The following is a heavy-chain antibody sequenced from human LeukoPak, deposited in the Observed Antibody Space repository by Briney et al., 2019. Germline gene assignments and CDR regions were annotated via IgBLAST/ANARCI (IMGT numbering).Heavy chain of an antibody. CDR2: IHPGDSNI. D-gene: IGHD2-15*01. V-gene: IGHV5-51*01. CDR1: EYSFTSYW. J-gene: IGHJ6*04. CDR3: ARQTPNQYGMDV. Sequence: GESLKISCKGFEYSFTSYWIGWVRQMPGKGPEWMGIIHPGDSNIRDSPSFQGQITISADKSISTAYLQWSSLKASDTAMYYCARQTPNQYGMDVWGTGTTVTVSS.